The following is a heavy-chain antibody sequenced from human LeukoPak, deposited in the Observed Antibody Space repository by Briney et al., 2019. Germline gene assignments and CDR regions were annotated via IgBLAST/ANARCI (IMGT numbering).Heavy chain of an antibody. CDR3: ARGVYGSGSYYTFDY. V-gene: IGHV1-8*01. Sequence: GASVKVSCKASGYTFTTYDINWVRQAPGQGLEWMGWMNPNSGNTGYAQKFQGRVTMTRNTSISTAYMELSSLRSEDTAVYYCARGVYGSGSYYTFDYWGQGTLVTVSS. CDR1: GYTFTTYD. J-gene: IGHJ4*02. D-gene: IGHD3-10*01. CDR2: MNPNSGNT.